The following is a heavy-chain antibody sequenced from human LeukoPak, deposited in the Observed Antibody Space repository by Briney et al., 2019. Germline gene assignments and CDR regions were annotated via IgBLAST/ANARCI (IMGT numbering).Heavy chain of an antibody. CDR1: GYTFTGYY. D-gene: IGHD5-24*01. Sequence: ASVKVSCKASGYTFTGYYMHWVRQAPGQGLEWMGWINPNSGGTNYAQKFQGRVTMTRDTSISTAYMEPSRLRSDDTAVYYCARAEGWLPPYNFDYWGQGTLVTVSS. CDR3: ARAEGWLPPYNFDY. CDR2: INPNSGGT. J-gene: IGHJ4*02. V-gene: IGHV1-2*02.